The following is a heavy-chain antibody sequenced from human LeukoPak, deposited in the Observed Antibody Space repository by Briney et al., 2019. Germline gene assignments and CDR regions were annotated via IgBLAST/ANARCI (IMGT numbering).Heavy chain of an antibody. J-gene: IGHJ6*03. D-gene: IGHD6-13*01. CDR1: GGSISSSSYY. V-gene: IGHV4-39*07. CDR3: ARVVYSSSWYYYYYYMDV. CDR2: IYYSGST. Sequence: PSETLSLTCTVSGGSISSSSYYWGWIRQPPGKGLEWIGSIYYSGSTYYNPSLKSRVTISVDTSKNQLSLKLSSVTAADTAVYYCARVVYSSSWYYYYYYMDVWGKGTTVTVSS.